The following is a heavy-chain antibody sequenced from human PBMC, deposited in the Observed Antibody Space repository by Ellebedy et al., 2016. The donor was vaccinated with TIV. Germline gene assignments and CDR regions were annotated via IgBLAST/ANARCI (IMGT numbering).Heavy chain of an antibody. V-gene: IGHV3-23*01. CDR1: GFNFGGHA. CDR2: IVSHAYST. D-gene: IGHD6-19*01. J-gene: IGHJ3*02. Sequence: PGGFLRLSCAASGFNFGGHAMKWVRQAPGKGMEWVASIVSHAYSTHYADSVQGRFTISRDNSRKTLYLTMNSLRGEDPAVYFCAKDMRYTIGWGGALDIWGQGAMVTVSS. CDR3: AKDMRYTIGWGGALDI.